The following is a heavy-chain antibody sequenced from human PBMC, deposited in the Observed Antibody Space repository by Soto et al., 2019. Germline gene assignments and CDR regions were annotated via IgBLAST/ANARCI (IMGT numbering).Heavy chain of an antibody. CDR2: IYYIGST. Sequence: SETLSLTCTVSGGSISSYYWSWIRQPPGKGLEWIGYIYYIGSTNYNPSLKSRVTISVDTSKNQFSLKLSSVTAADTAVYYCARAPPLWFGVYYFDYWGQGTLVTVSS. J-gene: IGHJ4*02. CDR3: ARAPPLWFGVYYFDY. V-gene: IGHV4-59*01. CDR1: GGSISSYY. D-gene: IGHD3-10*01.